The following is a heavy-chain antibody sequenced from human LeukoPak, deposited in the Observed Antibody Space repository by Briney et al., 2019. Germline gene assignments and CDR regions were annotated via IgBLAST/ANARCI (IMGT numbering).Heavy chain of an antibody. Sequence: GGSLRLSCASSGFTVNSNYMTWVRQAPGKGLEWVSVIYSSGDTFYADSVKGRFTISRDNSKNTLYLQMNNLRAEDTAVYYCATDSTTVPGRDYWGQGALVTVSS. CDR1: GFTVNSNY. V-gene: IGHV3-66*01. CDR3: ATDSTTVPGRDY. D-gene: IGHD6-19*01. CDR2: IYSSGDT. J-gene: IGHJ4*02.